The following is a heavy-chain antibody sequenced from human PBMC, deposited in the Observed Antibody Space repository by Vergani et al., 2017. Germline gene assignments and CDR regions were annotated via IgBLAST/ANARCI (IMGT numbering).Heavy chain of an antibody. CDR2: IKSKTDGGTT. Sequence: EVQLVESGGGLVQPGGSLRLSCAASGFTFSNAWMSWVRQAPGKGLEWVGRIKSKTDGGTTDYAAPVKGRFTISRDDSKNTLYLQRNSLKTEDTAVYYXTTDQQQLVRDYYYGMDVWGQGTTVTVSS. D-gene: IGHD6-13*01. J-gene: IGHJ6*02. CDR1: GFTFSNAW. V-gene: IGHV3-15*01. CDR3: TTDQQQLVRDYYYGMDV.